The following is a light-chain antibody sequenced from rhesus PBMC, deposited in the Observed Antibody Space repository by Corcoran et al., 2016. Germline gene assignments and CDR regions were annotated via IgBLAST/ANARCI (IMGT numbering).Light chain of an antibody. CDR1: QGITND. Sequence: DIQMTQSPSSLSASVGDRVTITCRASQGITNDLAWYQQKPGETPKLLIYEASSLQSGIPSRFSGSGSGIDFTLTISSLQSEDFATYYCQHYYSTPFTFGTGTKLDIK. V-gene: IGKV1-25*01. CDR3: QHYYSTPFT. J-gene: IGKJ3*01. CDR2: EAS.